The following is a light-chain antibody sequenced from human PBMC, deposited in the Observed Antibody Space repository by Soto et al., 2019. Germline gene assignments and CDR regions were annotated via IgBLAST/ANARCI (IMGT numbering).Light chain of an antibody. J-gene: IGKJ2*01. V-gene: IGKV1-33*01. CDR1: QDIREY. CDR2: DAS. CDR3: QQYGSFPYT. Sequence: DIQMTQSPSSLSASAGHRVTITCQASQDIREYLNWYQQKPGKAPNLLIYDASNLESGVPSRFSGRGSGTDFSLTISSLQPEDIATYYCQQYGSFPYTFGQGTKLEIK.